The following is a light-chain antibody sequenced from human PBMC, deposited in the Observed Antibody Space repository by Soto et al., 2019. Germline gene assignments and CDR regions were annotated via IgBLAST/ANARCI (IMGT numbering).Light chain of an antibody. CDR3: NSYTGSNNWV. Sequence: QSALTQPPSASGSPGQSVTISCTGTSSDVGAYNYVSWYQQHPGKAPKLLIYEVSERPSGVPDRFSGSKSGNTASLTVSGLQAEDEADYYCNSYTGSNNWVFGGGTQLTVL. CDR1: SSDVGAYNY. V-gene: IGLV2-8*01. CDR2: EVS. J-gene: IGLJ3*02.